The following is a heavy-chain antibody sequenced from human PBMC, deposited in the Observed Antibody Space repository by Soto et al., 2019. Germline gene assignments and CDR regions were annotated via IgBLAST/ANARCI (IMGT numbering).Heavy chain of an antibody. CDR3: ARPGYYDFWSGPSGYYYYMDV. J-gene: IGHJ6*03. V-gene: IGHV1-46*01. CDR2: INPSGGST. Sequence: ASVKVSCKASGYTFTSYYMHWVRQAPGEGLEWMGIINPSGGSTSYAQKFQGRVTMTRDTSTSTVYMELSSLRSDDTAVYYCARPGYYDFWSGPSGYYYYMDVWGKGTTVTVSS. CDR1: GYTFTSYY. D-gene: IGHD3-3*01.